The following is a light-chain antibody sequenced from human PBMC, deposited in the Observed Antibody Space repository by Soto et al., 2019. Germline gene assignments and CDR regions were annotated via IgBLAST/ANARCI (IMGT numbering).Light chain of an antibody. Sequence: QSVLTQPPSASGTPGQRVTISCSGSNSNIGRNTVNWYQQVPGTAPKVLIYNNNQRPSGVPDRFSGSKSGTAASLAISGLRSEDEADYYCAVWDESLHGVFGGGTKLTVL. CDR2: NNN. CDR1: NSNIGRNT. V-gene: IGLV1-44*01. J-gene: IGLJ3*02. CDR3: AVWDESLHGV.